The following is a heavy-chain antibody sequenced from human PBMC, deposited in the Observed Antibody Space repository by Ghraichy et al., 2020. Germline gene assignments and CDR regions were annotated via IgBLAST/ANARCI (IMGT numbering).Heavy chain of an antibody. D-gene: IGHD4-17*01. CDR2: ICSSGST. V-gene: IGHV4-39*01. CDR3: ASLMTTVSS. J-gene: IGHJ5*02. Sequence: SETLSLTCTVSGRSISSSSYYWGWIREPQGKGLEWVGSICSSGSTNYNPSLKSRVTISVDTSKNQFSLELSSVTAADTAVYYCASLMTTVSSWGQGTLVTVSS. CDR1: GRSISSSSYY.